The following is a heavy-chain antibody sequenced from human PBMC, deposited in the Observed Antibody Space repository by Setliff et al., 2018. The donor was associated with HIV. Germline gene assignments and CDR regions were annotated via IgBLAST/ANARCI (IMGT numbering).Heavy chain of an antibody. D-gene: IGHD3-22*01. Sequence: SVKVSCKASGGPFSTDAFSWVRQAPGQGLEWMGGIIPFFGTANYAQKFQGRVTINADGSSSTAYMDLSGLRSEETAVYFCARRGFYDSSGQVWAFDIWGQGTMVTVSS. CDR1: GGPFSTDA. CDR3: ARRGFYDSSGQVWAFDI. J-gene: IGHJ3*02. V-gene: IGHV1-69*13. CDR2: IIPFFGTA.